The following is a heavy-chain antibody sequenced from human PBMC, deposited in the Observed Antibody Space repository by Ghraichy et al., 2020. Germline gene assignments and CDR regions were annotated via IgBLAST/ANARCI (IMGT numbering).Heavy chain of an antibody. Sequence: GGSRRLSCLGSGFNFTSYHMSWVRQAPGKGLEYVSAISFSSFATYYSDSVRGRFTISRDDSKSTLYLQMSSLRTEDTGVYYCGKLNSVGVWYSRYWGLGTLVPVSS. CDR3: GKLNSVGVWYSRY. CDR2: ISFSSFAT. CDR1: GFNFTSYH. V-gene: IGHV3-23*01. D-gene: IGHD6-19*01. J-gene: IGHJ4*02.